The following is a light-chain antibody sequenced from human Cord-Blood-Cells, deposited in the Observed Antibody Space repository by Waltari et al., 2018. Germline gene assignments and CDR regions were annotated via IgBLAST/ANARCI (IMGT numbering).Light chain of an antibody. Sequence: QSALTQPRSVSGSPGQSVTISCTGTSSDVCGYNYVSWYQQHPGKAPKLMIYEFSKRPSGVPDRFSGSKSGNTASLTISGLQAEDEADYYYCSYAGSYTWVFGGGTKLTVL. J-gene: IGLJ3*02. CDR2: EFS. CDR1: SSDVCGYNY. CDR3: CSYAGSYTWV. V-gene: IGLV2-11*01.